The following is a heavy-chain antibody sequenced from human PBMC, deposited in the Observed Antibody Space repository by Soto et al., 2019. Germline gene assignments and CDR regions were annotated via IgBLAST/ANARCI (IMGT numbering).Heavy chain of an antibody. Sequence: QLHLVQSGAVVKKPGASVTVSCSASGYPVTAYYMHWVRQAPGRGLEWMGGINPATGAAKYTQTCRGRVTMTRDRSTSTVFMELSGLTSEDTAVFYCARGGGVGVAGSAAFDMWGQGTLVTVSS. CDR2: INPATGAA. D-gene: IGHD3-3*01. CDR1: GYPVTAYY. CDR3: ARGGGVGVAGSAAFDM. J-gene: IGHJ3*02. V-gene: IGHV1-2*02.